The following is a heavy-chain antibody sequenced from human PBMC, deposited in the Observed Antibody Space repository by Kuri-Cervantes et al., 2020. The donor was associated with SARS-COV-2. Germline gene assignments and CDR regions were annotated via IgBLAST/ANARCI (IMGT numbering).Heavy chain of an antibody. CDR1: GFTFSSYG. V-gene: IGHV3-21*01. CDR3: ARSLYYYGSGTTLGGDV. CDR2: ISSTSSYK. Sequence: GESLKISCEASGFTFSSYGMNWVRQAPGKGLEWVSYISSTSSYKYSADSVKGRFTISRDNAKNSLYLQMNSLRAEDTAVYYCARSLYYYGSGTTLGGDVWGQGTTVTVSS. J-gene: IGHJ6*02. D-gene: IGHD3-10*01.